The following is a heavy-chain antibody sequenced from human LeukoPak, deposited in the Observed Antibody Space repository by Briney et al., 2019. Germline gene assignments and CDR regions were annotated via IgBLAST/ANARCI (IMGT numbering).Heavy chain of an antibody. Sequence: AASVKVSCKTSGYTYASYLISWVRQAPGQGLEWMGWITAYTGNTDYAQKFQDRITMTTDTSTSTAYMELRSLRSDDTAVYYCARGHNFGYSYGPYFDYWGQGTLVTVSS. CDR3: ARGHNFGYSYGPYFDY. CDR1: GYTYASYL. V-gene: IGHV1-18*01. D-gene: IGHD5-18*01. J-gene: IGHJ4*02. CDR2: ITAYTGNT.